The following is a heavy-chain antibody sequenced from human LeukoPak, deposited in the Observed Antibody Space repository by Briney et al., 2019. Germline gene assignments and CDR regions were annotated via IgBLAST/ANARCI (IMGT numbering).Heavy chain of an antibody. Sequence: PGGSLRLSCAASGFTFSSYSMNWVRQAPGKGLEWLSFITSSSSIIYYADSVKGRFTTSRDNAKNSLYLQMNSLRDEDTAVYYCTRDLFNAFDIWGQGTMVTVSS. CDR2: ITSSSSII. CDR3: TRDLFNAFDI. J-gene: IGHJ3*02. CDR1: GFTFSSYS. D-gene: IGHD2-21*01. V-gene: IGHV3-48*02.